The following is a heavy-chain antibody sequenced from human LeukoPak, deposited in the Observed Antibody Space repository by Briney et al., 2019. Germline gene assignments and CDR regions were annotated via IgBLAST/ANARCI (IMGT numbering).Heavy chain of an antibody. CDR1: GGSINNDY. J-gene: IGHJ4*02. D-gene: IGHD3-16*01. CDR3: ARSKMLLREGFDY. V-gene: IGHV4-59*01. Sequence: PSETLSLTCTVSGGSINNDYWSWIRQPPGKGLEWLGYIKYNGYTNYNPPLKSRVTMSIDASKKQFPLKLSSVTAADTAVYYCARSKMLLREGFDYWGQGTLVTVSS. CDR2: IKYNGYT.